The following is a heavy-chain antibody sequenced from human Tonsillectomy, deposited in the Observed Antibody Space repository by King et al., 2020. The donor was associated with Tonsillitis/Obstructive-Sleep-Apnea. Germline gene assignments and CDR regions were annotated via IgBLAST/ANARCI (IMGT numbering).Heavy chain of an antibody. V-gene: IGHV4-59*01. CDR3: AREGVLDAFDI. J-gene: IGHJ3*02. D-gene: IGHD3-10*01. Sequence: QLQESGPGLVKPSETLSLTCTVSGGSISGYYWSWIRQPPGKGLEWIGYIYYSGSTNYNPSLKSRVTISLDTSKNSFSLKLSSVTAADTAVYYCAREGVLDAFDIWGQGTMVTVSS. CDR1: GGSISGYY. CDR2: IYYSGST.